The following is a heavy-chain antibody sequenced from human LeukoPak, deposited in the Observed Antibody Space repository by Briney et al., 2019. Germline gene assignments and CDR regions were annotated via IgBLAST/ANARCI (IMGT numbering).Heavy chain of an antibody. D-gene: IGHD2-2*01. CDR2: ISAYNGNT. J-gene: IGHJ3*02. CDR3: ARKCSSTSCYVAFDI. Sequence: ASVKVSCTASGYTFTSYGISWVRQAPGQGLEWMGWISAYNGNTNYAQKLQGRVTMTTDTSTSAAYMELRSLRSDDTAVYYCARKCSSTSCYVAFDIWGQGTMVTVSS. CDR1: GYTFTSYG. V-gene: IGHV1-18*01.